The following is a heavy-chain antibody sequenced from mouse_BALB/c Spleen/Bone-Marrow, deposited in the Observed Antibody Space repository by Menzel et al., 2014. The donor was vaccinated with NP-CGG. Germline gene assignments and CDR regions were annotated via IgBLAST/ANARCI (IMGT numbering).Heavy chain of an antibody. D-gene: IGHD3-2*02. CDR1: GYSFAGYN. Sequence: EVQRVESGPELEKPGASVKISCKAYGYSFAGYNMNWVKQSNGKSLEWIGDIDPYYGGTSYNQKFKGKATLTVDKSSSTAYMQLKSLTSEDSAVYYCARSGRYFDVWGAGTTVTVSS. J-gene: IGHJ1*01. V-gene: IGHV1-39*01. CDR3: ARSGRYFDV. CDR2: IDPYYGGT.